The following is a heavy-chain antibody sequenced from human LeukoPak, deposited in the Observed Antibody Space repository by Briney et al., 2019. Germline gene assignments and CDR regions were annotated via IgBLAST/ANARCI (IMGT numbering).Heavy chain of an antibody. CDR1: GFTFSSYA. D-gene: IGHD3-10*01. CDR2: ISGSGGST. Sequence: GGSLRLSCAASGFTFSSYAMSWVRQAPGKGLEWVSAISGSGGSTYYADSVKGRFTISRDNSKNTLYLQMNSLRAEDTAVYYCAREGAMVRGVIEYYYYYYMDVWGKGTTVTVSS. CDR3: AREGAMVRGVIEYYYYYYMDV. V-gene: IGHV3-23*01. J-gene: IGHJ6*03.